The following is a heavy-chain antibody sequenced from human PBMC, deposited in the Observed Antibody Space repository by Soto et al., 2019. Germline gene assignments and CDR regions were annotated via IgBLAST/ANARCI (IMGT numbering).Heavy chain of an antibody. CDR2: IWYDGSNK. CDR1: GFTLSSYG. V-gene: IGHV3-33*01. CDR3: ARGGYYDSSGRSPLGV. D-gene: IGHD3-22*01. Sequence: PGLSIRLSCAASGFTLSSYGMHCVRQAPGKGLEWVAVIWYDGSNKYYADSVKGRFTISRDNSKNTLYLQINSLRAEDTAVSYCARGGYYDSSGRSPLGVWGQGTSVTLSS. J-gene: IGHJ6*02.